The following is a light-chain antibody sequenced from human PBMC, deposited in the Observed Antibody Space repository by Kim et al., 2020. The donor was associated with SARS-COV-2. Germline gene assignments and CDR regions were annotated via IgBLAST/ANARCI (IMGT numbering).Light chain of an antibody. Sequence: SPGERATLSCRASQSVSSSYLAWYQQKPGQPPRLLIYGASSRATGIPDRFIGSGSGTDFTLTIGRLEPEDFAVYYCQQYGPSPPNSFGQGTKLEI. V-gene: IGKV3-20*01. CDR2: GAS. J-gene: IGKJ2*03. CDR1: QSVSSSY. CDR3: QQYGPSPPNS.